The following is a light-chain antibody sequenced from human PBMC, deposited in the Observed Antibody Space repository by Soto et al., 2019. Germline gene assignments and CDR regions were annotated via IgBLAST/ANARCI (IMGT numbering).Light chain of an antibody. CDR3: QQYYSTPYT. CDR2: WAS. Sequence: DIVMTQSPDSLAVSLGERATINCKSSQSVLYSSNNKNYLAWYQQQPGQPPKLLIYWASTRESGVPDRFSGSGSGTDFTLTTSSLQAEDVAGYYCQQYYSTPYTFGQGTKLEIK. CDR1: QSVLYSSNNKNY. V-gene: IGKV4-1*01. J-gene: IGKJ2*01.